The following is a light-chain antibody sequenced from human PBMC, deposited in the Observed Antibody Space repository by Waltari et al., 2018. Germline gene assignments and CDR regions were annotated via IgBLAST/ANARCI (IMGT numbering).Light chain of an antibody. CDR1: SSDVGPYNF. J-gene: IGLJ2*01. Sequence: QSTLTQPASVSGSPGQSITISCTGTSSDVGPYNFVSWYQHHPGKAPKLMIYDVNNRPSGVSNRFSGSKSDNTAFLTISGLQAEDEADYYCSSYTSYSTPGVVFGGGTKLTVL. V-gene: IGLV2-14*03. CDR3: SSYTSYSTPGVV. CDR2: DVN.